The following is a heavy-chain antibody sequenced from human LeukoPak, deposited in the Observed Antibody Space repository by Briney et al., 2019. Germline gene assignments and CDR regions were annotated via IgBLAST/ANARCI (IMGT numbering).Heavy chain of an antibody. D-gene: IGHD3-3*01. CDR2: ISLSSGGT. Sequence: ASVKVSCKASGDTFTDYYMHWLRQAPGQGLEWMGWISLSSGGTYYTQKFQDRVTMTRDTSLSTAYMELSRLRSDDTAVYYCARGLTVLRFLEWLVFGYWGQGTLVTVSS. CDR3: ARGLTVLRFLEWLVFGY. CDR1: GDTFTDYY. V-gene: IGHV1-2*02. J-gene: IGHJ4*02.